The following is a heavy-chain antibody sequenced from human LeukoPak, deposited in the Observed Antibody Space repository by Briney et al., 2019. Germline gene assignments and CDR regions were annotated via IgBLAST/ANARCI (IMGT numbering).Heavy chain of an antibody. D-gene: IGHD2-15*01. J-gene: IGHJ3*02. CDR1: GGTFSSFP. V-gene: IGHV1-69*13. Sequence: SVKVSCKASGGTFSSFPIGWVRQAPGQGLEWMGQVIAIFGDTKYAQKFQGRLTITADESSSTAYMELRSLRSEDTAMYYCARFPNVVAPSIGAIDIWGQGTMVIVSS. CDR2: VIAIFGDT. CDR3: ARFPNVVAPSIGAIDI.